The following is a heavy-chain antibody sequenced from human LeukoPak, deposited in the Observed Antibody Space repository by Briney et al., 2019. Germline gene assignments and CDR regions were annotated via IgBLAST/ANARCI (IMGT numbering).Heavy chain of an antibody. CDR1: GFTFSSYA. D-gene: IGHD3-16*01. J-gene: IGHJ4*02. V-gene: IGHV3-23*01. Sequence: GGSLRLSCAASGFTFSSYAMTWVRQAPGKGLEWVSTNGGLRGGAFYADSVKGRFTISRDNSQNTLYLQMNSLRAEDTAIYYCAILGGDWGQGTLVTVSS. CDR3: AILGGD. CDR2: NGGLRGGA.